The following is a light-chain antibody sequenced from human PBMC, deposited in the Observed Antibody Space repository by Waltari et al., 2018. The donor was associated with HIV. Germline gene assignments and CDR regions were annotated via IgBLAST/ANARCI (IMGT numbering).Light chain of an antibody. Sequence: QSVLTQPPSVSGAPGQRITISCTGSSSNIGAGFDVHWYQQLPGTAPKVLIYGNDYRPSGVPDRVSGSKSCTSAALAITGLQADDEADYYCQSYDSSLRGHVFGTGTKVTVL. V-gene: IGLV1-40*01. J-gene: IGLJ1*01. CDR2: GND. CDR3: QSYDSSLRGHV. CDR1: SSNIGAGFD.